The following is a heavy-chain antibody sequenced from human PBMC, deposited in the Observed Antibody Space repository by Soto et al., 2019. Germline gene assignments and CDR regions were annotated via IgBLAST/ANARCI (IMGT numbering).Heavy chain of an antibody. D-gene: IGHD6-6*01. CDR1: GFTFDDYA. CDR2: ISWNSGSI. V-gene: IGHV3-9*01. J-gene: IGHJ6*02. Sequence: LRLSCAASGFTFDDYAMHWVRQAPGKGLEWVSGISWNSGSIGYADSVKGRFTISRDNAKNSLYLQMNSLRAEDTALYYCAKGKGSSPTYGMDVWGQGTTVTVSS. CDR3: AKGKGSSPTYGMDV.